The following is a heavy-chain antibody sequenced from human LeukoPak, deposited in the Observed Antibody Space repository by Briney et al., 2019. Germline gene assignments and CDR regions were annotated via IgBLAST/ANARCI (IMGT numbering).Heavy chain of an antibody. V-gene: IGHV3-23*01. CDR1: GFTFNHYA. D-gene: IGHD6-6*01. CDR2: ISGRADST. J-gene: IGHJ4*02. CDR3: AKGTLIAARLLFDY. Sequence: QTGGSLRLSCAASGFTFNHYAMNWVRQAPGKGLEWVSAISGRADSTYYADSVKGRFTISRDNSKNTLYLQMNSLRAEDTAVYYCAKGTLIAARLLFDYWGQGTLVTVSS.